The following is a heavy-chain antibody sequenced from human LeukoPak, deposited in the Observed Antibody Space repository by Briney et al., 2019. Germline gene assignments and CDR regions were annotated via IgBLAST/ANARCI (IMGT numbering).Heavy chain of an antibody. CDR2: IRSKTKSGET. J-gene: IGHJ4*01. Sequence: GGSLRLSCYVSGFTFSDSVIHWVRHAAGKGLEWVRRIRSKTKSGETAYAASVKGRFTISRDDSKDTAYLQMNSLKPEDTAVYYCTSPAHDFDIWSGYYSLWGHGTQVTVSS. D-gene: IGHD3-3*01. CDR3: TSPAHDFDIWSGYYSL. CDR1: GFTFSDSV. V-gene: IGHV3-73*01.